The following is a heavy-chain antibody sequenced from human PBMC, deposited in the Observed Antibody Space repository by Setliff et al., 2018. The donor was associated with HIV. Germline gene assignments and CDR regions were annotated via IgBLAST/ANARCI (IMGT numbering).Heavy chain of an antibody. CDR1: GYTFTNYA. CDR3: ARVSDTGVDTQTHRDY. CDR2: INTNTGNP. J-gene: IGHJ4*02. V-gene: IGHV7-4-1*02. D-gene: IGHD2-21*01. Sequence: GASVKVSCKTSGYTFTNYALNWVRQAPGQGLEWMGWINTNTGNPRYAQGFTGRFVFSLDTSVSTAYLQISSLKAEDSAIYYCARVSDTGVDTQTHRDYWGQGTPVTVSS.